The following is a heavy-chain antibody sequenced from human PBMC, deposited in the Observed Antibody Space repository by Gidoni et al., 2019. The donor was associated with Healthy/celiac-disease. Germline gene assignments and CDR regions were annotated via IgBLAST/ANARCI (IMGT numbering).Heavy chain of an antibody. D-gene: IGHD6-19*01. CDR1: GFTLRRYS. V-gene: IGHV3-21*01. J-gene: IGHJ4*02. CDR3: ARAQAVAGTLYYFDY. CDR2: ISSSSSYI. Sequence: EVQLVESGGGLVKPGGSLRLSCSASGFTLRRYSRHWVRQAPGKGLEWVSSISSSSSYIYYADSVKGRFTISRDNAKNSLYLQMNSLRAEDTAVYYCARAQAVAGTLYYFDYWGQGTLVTVSS.